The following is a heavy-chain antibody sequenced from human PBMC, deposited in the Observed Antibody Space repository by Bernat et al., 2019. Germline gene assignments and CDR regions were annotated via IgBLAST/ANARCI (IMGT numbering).Heavy chain of an antibody. CDR3: ARLPYYDFWSGYYSSYMDV. V-gene: IGHV5-51*01. Sequence: EVQLVQSGAEVKKPGESLKISCKGSGYSFTGYWIGWVRQMPGKGLEWMGIIYPGDSDTRYSPSFQGQVTISADKSISTAYLQWSSLKASDTAMYYCARLPYYDFWSGYYSSYMDVWGKGTTVTVSS. CDR2: IYPGDSDT. D-gene: IGHD3-3*01. CDR1: GYSFTGYW. J-gene: IGHJ6*03.